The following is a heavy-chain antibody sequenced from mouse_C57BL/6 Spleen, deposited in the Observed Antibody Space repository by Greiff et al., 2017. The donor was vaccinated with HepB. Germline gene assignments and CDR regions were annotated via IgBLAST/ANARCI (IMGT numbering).Heavy chain of an antibody. CDR3: AITTVVATPFDY. CDR1: GYSITSGYY. V-gene: IGHV3-6*01. J-gene: IGHJ2*01. D-gene: IGHD1-1*01. CDR2: ISYDGSN. Sequence: EVQRVESGPGLVKPSQSLSLTCSVTGYSITSGYYWNWIRQFPGNKLEWMGYISYDGSNNYNPSLKNRISITRDTSKNQFFLKLNSVTTEDTATYYCAITTVVATPFDYWGQGTTLTVSS.